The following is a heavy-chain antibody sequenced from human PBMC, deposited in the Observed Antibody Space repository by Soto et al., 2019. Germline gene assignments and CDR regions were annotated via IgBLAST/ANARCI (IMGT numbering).Heavy chain of an antibody. J-gene: IGHJ5*02. V-gene: IGHV1-18*01. CDR3: ARDRRVAGWSWFDP. D-gene: IGHD6-19*01. Sequence: QVQLVQSGAEVKKPGASVRVSCKASGYTFTSYGISWVRQAHGQGLEWMGWISTYKGNTNYAQKFQGRVTMTTDTSTSTAYMEVRRLRSDDTAVYYCARDRRVAGWSWFDPWGQGTLVTVSS. CDR1: GYTFTSYG. CDR2: ISTYKGNT.